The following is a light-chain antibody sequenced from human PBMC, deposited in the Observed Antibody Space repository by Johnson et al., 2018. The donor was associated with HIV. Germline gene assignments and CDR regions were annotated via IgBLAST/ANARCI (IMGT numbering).Light chain of an antibody. J-gene: IGLJ1*01. CDR2: DND. CDR1: SSNIENYY. V-gene: IGLV1-51*02. Sequence: SVLTQPPSVSAAPGQKVTISCSGSSSNIENYYVSWFQHLPGAAPKLLIYDNDRRPSGIPDRFSGSKSGTSAPLAISGLQAEDEADYYCAAWDDSLRGVFGTGTKVTVL. CDR3: AAWDDSLRGV.